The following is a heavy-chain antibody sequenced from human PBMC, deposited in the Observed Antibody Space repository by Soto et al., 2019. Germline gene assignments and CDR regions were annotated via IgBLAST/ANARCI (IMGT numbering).Heavy chain of an antibody. Sequence: QVQLQESGPGLVEPSGTLSLTCGVSGGSISTHNWWSWVRQSPGRGLEWIGEIYHYGGTNYNPSLKSRVTMSVDKSKNQFSLELTSVTAADMAVYYCAREKGAGTYMGFDYWGQGTLVTVSS. CDR3: AREKGAGTYMGFDY. CDR2: IYHYGGT. J-gene: IGHJ4*02. CDR1: GGSISTHNW. D-gene: IGHD3-10*01. V-gene: IGHV4-4*02.